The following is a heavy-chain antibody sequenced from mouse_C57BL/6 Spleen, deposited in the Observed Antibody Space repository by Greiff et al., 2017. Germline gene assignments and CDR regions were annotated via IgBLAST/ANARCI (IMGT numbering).Heavy chain of an antibody. J-gene: IGHJ4*01. CDR2: INPNNGGT. CDR1: GYTFTDYN. Sequence: VQLKESGPELVKPGASVRMSCKASGYTFTDYNMHWVKQSHGKSLEWIGYINPNNGGTSYNQKFKGKATLTVNKSSSTAYMELRSLTSEDSAVYYCASRWLEDYYAMDYWGQGTSVTVSS. CDR3: ASRWLEDYYAMDY. D-gene: IGHD2-2*01. V-gene: IGHV1-22*01.